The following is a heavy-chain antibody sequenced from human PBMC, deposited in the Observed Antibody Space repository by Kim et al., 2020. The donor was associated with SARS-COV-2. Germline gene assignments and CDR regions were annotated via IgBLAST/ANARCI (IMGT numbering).Heavy chain of an antibody. J-gene: IGHJ1*01. CDR1: GFTFSSYA. CDR2: ISGSGGST. D-gene: IGHD3-10*01. CDR3: AKDYYGSGSYYPEYFQH. V-gene: IGHV3-23*01. Sequence: GGSLRLSCAASGFTFSSYAMSWVHQAPGKGLEWVSAISGSGGSTYYADSVKGRFTISRDNSKNTLYLQMNSLRAEDTAVYYCAKDYYGSGSYYPEYFQHWGQGTLVTVSS.